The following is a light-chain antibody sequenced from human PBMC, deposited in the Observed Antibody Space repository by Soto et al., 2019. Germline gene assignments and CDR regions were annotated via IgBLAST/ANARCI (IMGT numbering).Light chain of an antibody. Sequence: QSVLTQPASVSGSPGQSITISCTGTSSDVGGYNYVSWYQQYPGKAPKLMIYDVTDRPSGVSNRFSGSKSGITASLTISGLQPEDEADYYCSSYTSASTHWVFGGGTQLTVL. V-gene: IGLV2-14*01. J-gene: IGLJ3*02. CDR2: DVT. CDR1: SSDVGGYNY. CDR3: SSYTSASTHWV.